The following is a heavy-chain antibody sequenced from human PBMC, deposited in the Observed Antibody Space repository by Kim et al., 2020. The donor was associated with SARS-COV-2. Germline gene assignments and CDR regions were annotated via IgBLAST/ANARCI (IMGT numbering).Heavy chain of an antibody. V-gene: IGHV3-23*01. Sequence: GGSLRLSCAASGFTFSSYAMSWVRQAPGKGLEWVSAISGSGGSTYYADSVKGRFTISRDNSKNTLYLQMNSLRAEDTAVYYCAKDGGSNYVQWLKNGFDYWGQGTLVTVSS. CDR3: AKDGGSNYVQWLKNGFDY. CDR2: ISGSGGST. CDR1: GFTFSSYA. J-gene: IGHJ4*02. D-gene: IGHD4-4*01.